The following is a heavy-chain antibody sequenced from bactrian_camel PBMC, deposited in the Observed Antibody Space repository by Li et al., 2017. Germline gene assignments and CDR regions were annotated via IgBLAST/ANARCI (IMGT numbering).Heavy chain of an antibody. V-gene: IGHV3S40*01. CDR2: ITSSGGTP. CDR1: GFTFTSYY. J-gene: IGHJ6*01. Sequence: VQLVESGGGLVQPGGSLRLPCTASGFTFTSYYMSWVRQAPGKGLEWVSLITSSGGTPLYADSVKGRFTISKDNAKSTVYLQMNSLKSEDTALYYCTTGEPGEVAGTGALFGCWGQGTQVTVS. CDR3: TTGEPGEVAGTGALFGC. D-gene: IGHD6*01.